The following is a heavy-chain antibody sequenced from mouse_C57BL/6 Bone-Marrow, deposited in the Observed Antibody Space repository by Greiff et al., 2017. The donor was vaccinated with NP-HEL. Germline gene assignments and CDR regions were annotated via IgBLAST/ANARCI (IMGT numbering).Heavy chain of an antibody. CDR1: GFSLSTFGMG. Sequence: QVTLKESGPGILQPSQTLSLTCSFSGFSLSTFGMGVGWIRQPSGKGLEWLAHIWWDDDKYYNPALKSRLTISKDTSKNQVFLKIANVDTADTATYYCARIVTNYGSSYEGLDYWGQGTSVTVSS. J-gene: IGHJ4*01. V-gene: IGHV8-8*01. CDR2: IWWDDDK. CDR3: ARIVTNYGSSYEGLDY. D-gene: IGHD1-1*01.